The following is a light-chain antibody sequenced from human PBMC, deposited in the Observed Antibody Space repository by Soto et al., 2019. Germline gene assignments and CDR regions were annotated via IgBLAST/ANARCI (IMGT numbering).Light chain of an antibody. V-gene: IGKV3-11*01. Sequence: EIVLTQSPATLSLSPGERATLSCRASQSVTNSSAWYQQKPGQAPRLLVYDASNRATGIPTRFSGSGSGTDFTLTISNLEPEDFAVYYCQQHISWPLTFGGGTKVEIK. J-gene: IGKJ4*01. CDR3: QQHISWPLT. CDR2: DAS. CDR1: QSVTNS.